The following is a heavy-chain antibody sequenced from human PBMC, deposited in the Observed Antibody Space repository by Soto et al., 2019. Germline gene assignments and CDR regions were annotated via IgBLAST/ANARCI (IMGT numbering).Heavy chain of an antibody. J-gene: IGHJ5*02. CDR3: ARGGRITIFGVLFLNWFDP. CDR1: SGSISSGYYY. Sequence: SESLALTCTVSSGSISSGYYYWSWISQPPGKGLEWIGYIYYSGSTYYNPSLKSRVTISVDTSKNQFSLKLSSVTAADTAVYYCARGGRITIFGVLFLNWFDPWGQGTLVTVSS. D-gene: IGHD3-3*01. CDR2: IYYSGST. V-gene: IGHV4-30-4*01.